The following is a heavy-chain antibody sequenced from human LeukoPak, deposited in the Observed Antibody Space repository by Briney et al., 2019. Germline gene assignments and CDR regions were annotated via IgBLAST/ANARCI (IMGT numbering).Heavy chain of an antibody. CDR3: ARVPNRPQLWYGKRNYYYYGMDV. J-gene: IGHJ6*02. CDR2: IIPIFGTA. V-gene: IGHV1-69*13. D-gene: IGHD5-18*01. Sequence: ASVKVSCKASGGTFSSYAISWVRQAPGQGLEWMGGIIPIFGTANYAQKFQGRVTITADESTSTAYMELSSLRSEDTAVYYCARVPNRPQLWYGKRNYYYYGMDVWGQGTTVTVSS. CDR1: GGTFSSYA.